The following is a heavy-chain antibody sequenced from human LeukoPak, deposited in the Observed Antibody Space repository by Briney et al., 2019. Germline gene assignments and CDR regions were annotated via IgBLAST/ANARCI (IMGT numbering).Heavy chain of an antibody. CDR2: ISGSGGST. V-gene: IGHV3-23*01. Sequence: PGGSLRLSCAASGFTFSSYAMSWVRQAPGKGLEWVSAISGSGGSTYYADSVKGRFTISRDNSKNTPYLQMNSLRAEDTAVYYCAKSTWIQLWLLDYWGQGTLVTVSS. D-gene: IGHD5-18*01. CDR1: GFTFSSYA. CDR3: AKSTWIQLWLLDY. J-gene: IGHJ4*02.